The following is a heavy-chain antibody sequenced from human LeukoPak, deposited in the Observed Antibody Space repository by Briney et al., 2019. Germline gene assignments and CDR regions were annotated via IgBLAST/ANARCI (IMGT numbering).Heavy chain of an antibody. Sequence: GGSLRLPCVASGFTFKNYVMNWVRQAPGKRLEWLATIYGSGVSISYADSVKGRFTISRDNSNNTLYLQMNSLRAEDTAMYYCAKDLGWELPAEAYWGQGILVTVSS. V-gene: IGHV3-23*01. CDR3: AKDLGWELPAEAY. J-gene: IGHJ4*02. CDR2: IYGSGVSI. D-gene: IGHD1-26*01. CDR1: GFTFKNYV.